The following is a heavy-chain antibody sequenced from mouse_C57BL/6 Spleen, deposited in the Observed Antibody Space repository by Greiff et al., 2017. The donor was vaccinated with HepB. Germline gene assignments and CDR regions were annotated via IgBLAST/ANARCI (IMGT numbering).Heavy chain of an antibody. CDR2: IYPGDGDT. Sequence: QVQLQQSGPELVKPGASVKISCKASGYAFSSSWMNWVKQRPGKGLEWIGRIYPGDGDTNYNGKFKGKATLTADKSSSTAYMQLSSLTSEDSAVYFCARRGAQDAMDYWGQGTSVTVSS. CDR3: ARRGAQDAMDY. J-gene: IGHJ4*01. V-gene: IGHV1-82*01. CDR1: GYAFSSSW. D-gene: IGHD3-2*02.